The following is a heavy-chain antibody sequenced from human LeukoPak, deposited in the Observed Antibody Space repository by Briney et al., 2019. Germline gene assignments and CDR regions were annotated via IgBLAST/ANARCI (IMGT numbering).Heavy chain of an antibody. V-gene: IGHV1-2*02. CDR3: ARVIALTYYDFWSGYSYFDY. D-gene: IGHD3-3*01. J-gene: IGHJ4*02. CDR1: GYTFTGYY. CDR2: INPNSGGT. Sequence: ASVKVSCKASGYTFTGYYMHWVRQAPGQGLEWMGWINPNSGGTNYAQKFQGRVTMTRDTSISTAYMELSRPRSDDTAVYYYARVIALTYYDFWSGYSYFDYWGQGTLVTVSS.